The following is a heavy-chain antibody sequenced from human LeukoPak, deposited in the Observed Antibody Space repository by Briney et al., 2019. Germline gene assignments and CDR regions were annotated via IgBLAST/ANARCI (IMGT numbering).Heavy chain of an antibody. J-gene: IGHJ4*02. CDR3: AKVSQIVVVVAASDY. V-gene: IGHV3-21*01. CDR2: ISGSSSYI. D-gene: IGHD2-15*01. CDR1: GFTFSSYS. Sequence: PGGSLRLSCAASGFTFSSYSMNWVRQAPGKGLEWVSSISGSSSYIYYADSVKGRFTISRDNSKNTLYLQMNSLRAEDTAVYYCAKVSQIVVVVAASDYWGQGTLVTVSS.